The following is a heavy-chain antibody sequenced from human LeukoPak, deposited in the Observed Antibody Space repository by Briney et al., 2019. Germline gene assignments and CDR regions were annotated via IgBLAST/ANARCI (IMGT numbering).Heavy chain of an antibody. D-gene: IGHD3-22*01. Sequence: SETLSLTCSVSGDSISSTNFYWVWIRQPPGKGLESIGSIHYSGGTYYNPSLKSRVTISVDTSKNQFSLKLSSVTAADTAVYYCARGRTYYYDSSGYLTANWFDPWGQGTLVTVSS. CDR1: GDSISSTNFY. V-gene: IGHV4-39*07. CDR3: ARGRTYYYDSSGYLTANWFDP. J-gene: IGHJ5*02. CDR2: IHYSGGT.